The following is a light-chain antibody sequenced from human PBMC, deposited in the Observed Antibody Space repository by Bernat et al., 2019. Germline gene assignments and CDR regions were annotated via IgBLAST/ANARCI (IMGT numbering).Light chain of an antibody. Sequence: DAVMTQSPLSLSVILGQPASISCRSSQSLVHSNGNTYLTWFQQRPGQSPRRLIYEVSKRESGVPDRFSGSGSGTDFTLKISRVEVEDVGVYYCTEGTHWPRTFGQGTKVEIK. CDR3: TEGTHWPRT. CDR1: QSLVHSNGNTY. J-gene: IGKJ1*01. CDR2: EVS. V-gene: IGKV2-30*02.